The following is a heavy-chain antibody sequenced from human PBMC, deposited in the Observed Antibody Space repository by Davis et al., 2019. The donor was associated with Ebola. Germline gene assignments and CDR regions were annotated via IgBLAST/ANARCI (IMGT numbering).Heavy chain of an antibody. V-gene: IGHV1-8*02. CDR1: GYTFTSYG. D-gene: IGHD1-26*01. CDR2: MNPNSGNR. CDR3: ARGKVWVGATFDFFDY. Sequence: AASVKVSCKASGYTFTSYGISWVRQAPGQGLEWMGWMNPNSGNRGYVQKFQGRVTMTRNTSISTAYMELSSLRSEDTAVYYCARGKVWVGATFDFFDYWGQGTQVIVSS. J-gene: IGHJ4*02.